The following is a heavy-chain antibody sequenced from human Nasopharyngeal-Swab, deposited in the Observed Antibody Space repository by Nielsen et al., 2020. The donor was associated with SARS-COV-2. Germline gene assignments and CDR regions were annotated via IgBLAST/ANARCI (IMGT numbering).Heavy chain of an antibody. CDR2: INPSGGST. D-gene: IGHD1-26*01. CDR3: AREIVGADQQNNWFDP. CDR1: GYTFTSYY. V-gene: IGHV1-46*01. Sequence: ASVKVSCKASGYTFTSYYMHWVRQAPGQGLEWMGIINPSGGSTSYAQKFQGRVTMTRDTSTSTVYMELSSLRSEDTAVYYCAREIVGADQQNNWFDPWCQGTLVTVSS. J-gene: IGHJ5*02.